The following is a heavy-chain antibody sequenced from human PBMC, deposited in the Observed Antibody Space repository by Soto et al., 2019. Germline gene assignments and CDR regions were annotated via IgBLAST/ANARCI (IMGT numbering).Heavy chain of an antibody. CDR1: RFTCSNGW. CDR2: IKSKTDGGTT. CDR3: TTGRIVWCIHV. Sequence: PGGYLGLCCAAHRFTCSNGWMSWVRQSPGKGLEWVGRIKSKTDGGTTDYAAPVKGRFTISRDDSKNTLYLQMNSLKTEDTAVYYCTTGRIVWCIHVRDQATT. D-gene: IGHD2-8*01. J-gene: IGHJ6*02. V-gene: IGHV3-15*01.